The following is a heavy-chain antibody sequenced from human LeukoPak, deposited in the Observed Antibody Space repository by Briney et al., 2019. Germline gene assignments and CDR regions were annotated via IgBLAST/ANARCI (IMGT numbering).Heavy chain of an antibody. CDR2: IYYSGST. J-gene: IGHJ6*03. CDR3: ARVKYNWNHAYYYYYMDV. Sequence: SETLSLTCTVSGGSISSYYWSWIRQPPGKGLEWIGYIYYSGSTNYNPSLKSRVTISVETSKNQFSLKLSSVTAADTAVYYCARVKYNWNHAYYYYYMDVWGKGTTVTVSS. V-gene: IGHV4-59*01. CDR1: GGSISSYY. D-gene: IGHD1-20*01.